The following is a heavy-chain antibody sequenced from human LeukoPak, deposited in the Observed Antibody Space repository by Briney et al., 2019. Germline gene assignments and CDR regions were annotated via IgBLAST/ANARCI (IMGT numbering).Heavy chain of an antibody. D-gene: IGHD2-21*02. CDR2: ISAYNGNT. CDR1: GYTFTSYG. J-gene: IGHJ4*02. V-gene: IGHV1-18*01. CDR3: ARGFGYCGGDCQVDY. Sequence: WASVKVSCKASGYTFTSYGISWVRQAPGQGLEWMGWISAYNGNTNYAQKLQGRVTMTTDTSTSTAYMELRSLRSDDTAVYYCARGFGYCGGDCQVDYWGQGTLVTVSS.